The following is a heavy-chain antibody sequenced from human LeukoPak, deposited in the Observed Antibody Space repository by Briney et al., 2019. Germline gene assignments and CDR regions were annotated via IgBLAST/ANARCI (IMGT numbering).Heavy chain of an antibody. CDR2: IYYSGST. D-gene: IGHD3-10*01. CDR1: GGSIISNNYY. Sequence: SETLSLTCTVSGGSIISNNYYWGWIRQPPGKGLEWIGNIYYSGSTYYNPSLKSRAIISVDTSQNQFSLKLSSVTAADTAVYYCARHDYFGSGSYADYWGQGTMVTVSS. V-gene: IGHV4-39*01. CDR3: ARHDYFGSGSYADY. J-gene: IGHJ4*02.